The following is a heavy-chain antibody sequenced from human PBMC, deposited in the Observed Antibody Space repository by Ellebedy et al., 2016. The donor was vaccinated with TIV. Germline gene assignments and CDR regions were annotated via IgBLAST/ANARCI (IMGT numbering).Heavy chain of an antibody. CDR3: ARDRGERGLLSFFDL. CDR1: GFTFKNFS. Sequence: GESLKISCTASGFTFKNFSLNWVRKAPGKGLEWVASISGGLQYLNYAESVMGRFTISRDNARNCLFLQMDSLRAEDTAVYYCARDRGERGLLSFFDLWGQGTLVTVST. D-gene: IGHD3-16*01. V-gene: IGHV3-21*01. J-gene: IGHJ4*02. CDR2: ISGGLQYL.